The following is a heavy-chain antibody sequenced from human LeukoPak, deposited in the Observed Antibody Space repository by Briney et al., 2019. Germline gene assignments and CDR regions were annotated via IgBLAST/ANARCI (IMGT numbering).Heavy chain of an antibody. J-gene: IGHJ4*02. V-gene: IGHV3-7*05. D-gene: IGHD5-12*01. CDR2: MNPDGSTK. CDR1: GFTFNNYA. CDR3: ARDSGYSAFDY. Sequence: PGGSLRLSCAASGFTFNNYAMSWVRQAPGKGLEWVANMNPDGSTKNYVDSVRGRFTISRDNAKNSLYLQMNSLRADDTAVYYCARDSGYSAFDYWGQGTLVTVSS.